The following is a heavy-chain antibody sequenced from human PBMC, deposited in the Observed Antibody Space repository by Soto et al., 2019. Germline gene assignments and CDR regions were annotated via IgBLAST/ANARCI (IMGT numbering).Heavy chain of an antibody. J-gene: IGHJ4*02. Sequence: EVKVVESGGDFVKPGGSLRLSCATSGFMFSSAWMSWVRQAPGKGLEWVGRIKSRSDGGARDYAAPVKGRFNISRDDSKHMVYLQMDSLKVEDSAVYYCVEGWNDFWGPGTLVTFSS. CDR3: VEGWNDF. V-gene: IGHV3-15*01. CDR2: IKSRSDGGAR. CDR1: GFMFSSAW. D-gene: IGHD1-1*01.